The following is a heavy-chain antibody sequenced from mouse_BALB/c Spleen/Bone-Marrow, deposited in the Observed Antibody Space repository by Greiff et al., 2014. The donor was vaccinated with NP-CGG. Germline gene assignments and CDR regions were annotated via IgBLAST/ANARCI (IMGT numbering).Heavy chain of an antibody. V-gene: IGHV1-15*01. CDR2: IDPETGGT. Sequence: QVQLQQSGAELVRPGASVTLSCKASGYTFTDYEMHWVKQTPVHGLECTGAIDPETGGTAYNQKFKGKATLTADKSSSTAYMELRSLTSEDSAVYYCTRSETGPFAYWGQGTLVTVSA. J-gene: IGHJ3*01. D-gene: IGHD4-1*01. CDR1: GYTFTDYE. CDR3: TRSETGPFAY.